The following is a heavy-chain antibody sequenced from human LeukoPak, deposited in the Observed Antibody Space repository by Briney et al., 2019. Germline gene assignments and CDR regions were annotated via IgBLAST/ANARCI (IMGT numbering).Heavy chain of an antibody. CDR1: GGSISSGGYY. Sequence: PSDTLSLTCTVSGGSISSGGYYWSWIRQHPGKGLEWIGYIYYSGSTYYNPSLKSRVTISVDTSKNQFSLKLSSVTAADTAVYYCARQSSGWYYFDYWGQGTLVTVSS. J-gene: IGHJ4*02. CDR3: ARQSSGWYYFDY. D-gene: IGHD6-19*01. V-gene: IGHV4-31*03. CDR2: IYYSGST.